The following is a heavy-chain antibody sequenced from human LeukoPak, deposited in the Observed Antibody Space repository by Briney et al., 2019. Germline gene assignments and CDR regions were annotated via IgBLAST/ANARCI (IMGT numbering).Heavy chain of an antibody. J-gene: IGHJ4*02. V-gene: IGHV3-43D*03. CDR2: ISWDGGST. Sequence: GGSLRLSCAASGFTFDDYAMHWARQAPGNGLEWVSLISWDGGSTYYADSVKGRFTIARDNSKNSLYLQMNSLRAEDTALYYCAKDKFPGLTAATQFDYWGQGTLVTVSS. D-gene: IGHD5-18*01. CDR3: AKDKFPGLTAATQFDY. CDR1: GFTFDDYA.